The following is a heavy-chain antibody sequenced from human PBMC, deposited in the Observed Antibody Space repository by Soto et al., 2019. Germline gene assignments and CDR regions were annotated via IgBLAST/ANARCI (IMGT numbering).Heavy chain of an antibody. V-gene: IGHV3-9*01. CDR2: ISWNSGDK. CDR3: VRGRGPMNRGYFFS. Sequence: VQMVESGGGLVKPGMSLRLSCAASGFRFDDFAMHWVRQGQGKGLEWVSGISWNSGDKDYGDSVKGRFVISRHNDKNSLDLQMNSLRPEDTAVYYCVRGRGPMNRGYFFSWGRGTLVIVSP. CDR1: GFRFDDFA. D-gene: IGHD2-21*01. J-gene: IGHJ4*02.